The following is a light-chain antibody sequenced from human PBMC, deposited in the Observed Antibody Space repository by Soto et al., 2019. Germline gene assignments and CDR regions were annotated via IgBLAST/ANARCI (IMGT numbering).Light chain of an antibody. CDR3: QQYKIWPFT. J-gene: IGKJ3*01. Sequence: EIVMTQSPATLSVSPGVRATLSCRASQRVSSNLAWYQQKPGQAPRLLIYGASTRATGIPARFSGSGSGTEFTLTISSLQSEDFAVYYCQQYKIWPFTGGPGTKVGIK. CDR2: GAS. CDR1: QRVSSN. V-gene: IGKV3-15*01.